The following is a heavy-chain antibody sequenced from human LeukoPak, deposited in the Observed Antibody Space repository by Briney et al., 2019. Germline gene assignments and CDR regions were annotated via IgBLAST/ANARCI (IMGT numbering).Heavy chain of an antibody. V-gene: IGHV4-59*01. CDR1: GGSMSSYY. J-gene: IGHJ5*02. CDR3: ARVRDRSLNNWFDP. D-gene: IGHD3-22*01. Sequence: SETLSLTCTVSGGSMSSYYWSWIRQPPGKGLEWIGYIYYSGDTNSNPSLKSRVTISVDTSKNQFSLNLSSVTAADTAVYYCARVRDRSLNNWFDPWGQGTLVTVSS. CDR2: IYYSGDT.